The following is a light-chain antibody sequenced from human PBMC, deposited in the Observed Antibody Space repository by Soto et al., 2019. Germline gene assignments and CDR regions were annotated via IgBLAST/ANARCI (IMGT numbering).Light chain of an antibody. V-gene: IGKV3-15*01. J-gene: IGKJ1*01. CDR3: HQYDNWPRT. Sequence: EIVLTQSPGTLSLSPGERATLTCRASQSVRSNLAWYQQKPGKSPRLFIYAASARATGIPARFSGSGSGTECTLTISGLQSEDFAVYYCHQYDNWPRTFGQGTKVDIK. CDR1: QSVRSN. CDR2: AAS.